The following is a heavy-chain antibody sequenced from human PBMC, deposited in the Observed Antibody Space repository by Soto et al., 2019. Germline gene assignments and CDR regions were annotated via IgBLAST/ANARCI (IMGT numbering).Heavy chain of an antibody. Sequence: GGSLRLSCAASGFTFSSYGMHWVRQAPGKGLEWVAVISYDGSNKYYADSVKGRFTISRDNSKNTLYLQMNSLRAEDTAVYYCAKQTTVTRNYYGMDVWGQGTTVTVSS. CDR3: AKQTTVTRNYYGMDV. CDR2: ISYDGSNK. V-gene: IGHV3-30*18. CDR1: GFTFSSYG. D-gene: IGHD4-4*01. J-gene: IGHJ6*02.